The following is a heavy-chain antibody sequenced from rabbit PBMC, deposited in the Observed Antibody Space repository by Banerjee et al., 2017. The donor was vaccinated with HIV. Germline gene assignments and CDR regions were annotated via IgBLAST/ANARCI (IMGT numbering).Heavy chain of an antibody. D-gene: IGHD4-1*01. V-gene: IGHV1S40*01. J-gene: IGHJ4*01. Sequence: QSLEESGGDLVKPGASLTLTCTASGFSFSSSYWICWVRQAPGKGLEWIACIYGGGSNIDYASWAKGRFTISKTSSTVDLKMTSLTAADTATYFCARPIRNSGWGADLWGQGTLVTVS. CDR1: GFSFSSSYW. CDR3: ARPIRNSGWGADL. CDR2: IYGGGSNI.